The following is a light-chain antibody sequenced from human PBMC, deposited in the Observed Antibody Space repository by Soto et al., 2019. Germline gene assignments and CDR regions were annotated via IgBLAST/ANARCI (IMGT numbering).Light chain of an antibody. CDR3: QTWDTGILV. CDR2: LNNDGSH. J-gene: IGLJ2*01. V-gene: IGLV4-69*01. CDR1: RGHSTYA. Sequence: QSVLTQSPSASASLGASVKLTCTLSRGHSTYAIAWHQQQPEKGPRYLMRLNNDGSHDKGDGIPDRFSGSTSGAERYLTISSLQSEDEADYYCQTWDTGILVFGGGTKLTVL.